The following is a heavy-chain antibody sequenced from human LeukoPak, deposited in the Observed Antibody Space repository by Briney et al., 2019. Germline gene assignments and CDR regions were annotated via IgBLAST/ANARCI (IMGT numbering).Heavy chain of an antibody. CDR2: MNPNSGDT. CDR1: GYTFTSYD. D-gene: IGHD2-21*01. J-gene: IGHJ5*02. Sequence: ASVKVSCKASGYTFTSYDINWVRQAPGQGLEWMGWMNPNSGDTGYAQKFQGRVTITRNTSLSTAYMELSSLRSEDTAVYYCARSCGGDCYYAIDPWGQGTLVTVSS. V-gene: IGHV1-8*03. CDR3: ARSCGGDCYYAIDP.